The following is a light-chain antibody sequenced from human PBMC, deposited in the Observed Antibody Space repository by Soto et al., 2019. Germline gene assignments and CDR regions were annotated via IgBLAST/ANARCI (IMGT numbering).Light chain of an antibody. V-gene: IGKV3-15*01. J-gene: IGKJ1*01. Sequence: EIVLTQSPGTLSLSPGERATLSCRASQSVRSSYLAWYQQKPGQPPRLLIYGASTRATGIPARFSGSGSGTEFTLSINSLQSEDFAVYYCQEYDNWPPEGTFGQGTKVDIK. CDR1: QSVRSSY. CDR2: GAS. CDR3: QEYDNWPPEGT.